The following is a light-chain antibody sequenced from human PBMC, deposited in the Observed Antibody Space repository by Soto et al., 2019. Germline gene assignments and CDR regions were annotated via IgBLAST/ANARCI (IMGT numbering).Light chain of an antibody. CDR3: QQYNFLLWT. J-gene: IGKJ1*01. V-gene: IGKV3-15*01. Sequence: IVMTKSTETLSVSPGEGATLSCRASQSVSSKLAWYQQKPGQAPRLLIYGASTRATGIPARFSGSGSGTEFTLIISSLQSEDSAVYYCQQYNFLLWTFCQVGNVDIK. CDR1: QSVSSK. CDR2: GAS.